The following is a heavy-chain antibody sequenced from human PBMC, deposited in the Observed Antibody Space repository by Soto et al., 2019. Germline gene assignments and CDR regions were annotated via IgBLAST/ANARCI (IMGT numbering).Heavy chain of an antibody. CDR3: ARDLSSSTSRDFDY. V-gene: IGHV3-11*01. J-gene: IGHJ4*02. Sequence: GGSLRLSCAASGFTFSDYYMSWIRQAPGKGLEWVSYISSSGSTIYYADSVKGRFTISRDNAKNSLYLQMNSLRAEDTAVYYCARDLSSSTSRDFDYWGQGTLVTVSS. CDR2: ISSSGSTI. D-gene: IGHD2-2*01. CDR1: GFTFSDYY.